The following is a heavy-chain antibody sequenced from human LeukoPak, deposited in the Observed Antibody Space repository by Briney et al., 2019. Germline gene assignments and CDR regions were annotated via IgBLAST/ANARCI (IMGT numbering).Heavy chain of an antibody. CDR3: ARDTRRSDYYDSSFDY. J-gene: IGHJ4*02. V-gene: IGHV4-59*12. D-gene: IGHD3-22*01. CDR2: IYYSGSS. CDR1: GGSISSYY. Sequence: SETLSLTCTVSGGSISSYYWSWIRQPPGKGLEWIGSIYYSGSSYYNPSLKSRVTISEDTSKNQFSLKLSSVTAADTAVYYCARDTRRSDYYDSSFDYWGQGTLVTVSS.